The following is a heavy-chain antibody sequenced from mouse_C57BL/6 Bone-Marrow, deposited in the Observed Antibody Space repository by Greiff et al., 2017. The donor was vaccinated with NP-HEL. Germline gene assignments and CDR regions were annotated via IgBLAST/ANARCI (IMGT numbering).Heavy chain of an antibody. CDR3: ARSIYYDYADDPFYAMDY. Sequence: EVQVVESGGGLVQPGGSLSLSCAASGFTFTDYYMNWVRQPPGKALEWLGFIRNKANGYTTEYSASVKGWFTISRDNSQSILYLQMNALRAEDSATYFCARSIYYDYADDPFYAMDYWGQGTSVTVSS. V-gene: IGHV7-3*01. CDR2: IRNKANGYTT. D-gene: IGHD2-4*01. CDR1: GFTFTDYY. J-gene: IGHJ4*01.